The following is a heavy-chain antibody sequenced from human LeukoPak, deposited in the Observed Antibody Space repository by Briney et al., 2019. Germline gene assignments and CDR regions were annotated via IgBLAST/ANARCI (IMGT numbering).Heavy chain of an antibody. CDR2: IYYSGST. V-gene: IGHV4-30-4*01. CDR3: AVYRIAAAGTGFDY. Sequence: SETLSLTCTVSGGSISSGDYYWSWIRQPPGKGLEWIGYIYYSGSTYYNPSLKSRVTISVDTSKNQFSLKLSSVTAADTAVYYCAVYRIAAAGTGFDYWGQGTLVTVSS. D-gene: IGHD6-13*01. CDR1: GGSISSGDYY. J-gene: IGHJ4*02.